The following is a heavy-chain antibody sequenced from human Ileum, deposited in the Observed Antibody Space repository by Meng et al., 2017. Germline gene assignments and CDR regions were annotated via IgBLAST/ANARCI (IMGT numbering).Heavy chain of an antibody. D-gene: IGHD3-10*01. CDR1: GFNFVSYA. V-gene: IGHV1-3*01. Sequence: QVQLVQSGGEVKKPGVSVKVSCKASGFNFVSYAIYWVRQAPGKGLEWMGWITAGNGNTKYSQKFQGRVTITRDTSASAVYMELSNLKFEDTAVYYCARDMPYSSGSFDYWGQGTLVTVSS. CDR3: ARDMPYSSGSFDY. CDR2: ITAGNGNT. J-gene: IGHJ4*02.